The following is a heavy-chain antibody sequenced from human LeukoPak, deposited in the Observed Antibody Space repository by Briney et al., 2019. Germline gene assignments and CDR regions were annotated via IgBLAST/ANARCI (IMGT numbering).Heavy chain of an antibody. V-gene: IGHV1-69*05. CDR2: IIPIFGTA. Sequence: SVKVSCKASGGTFSSNAISWVRQAPGQGLEWMGEIIPIFGTANYAQKFQGRVTITTDESTSTAYMELSSLRSEDTAVYYCARDGGTGTTWTFDDWGQGTLVTVSS. CDR1: GGTFSSNA. CDR3: ARDGGTGTTWTFDD. D-gene: IGHD1-7*01. J-gene: IGHJ4*02.